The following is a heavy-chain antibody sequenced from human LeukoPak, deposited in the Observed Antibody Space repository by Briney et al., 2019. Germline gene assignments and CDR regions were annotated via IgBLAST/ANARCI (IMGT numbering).Heavy chain of an antibody. Sequence: GGSLRLSCKGSGYAFSGDWMHWVRQAPGKGLVWVSRINNDESSTGYADSVTGRFTISRDNAKNTLFLQMSSLRAEDTAVYYCASFNPISLSDYWGQGTLVTVSS. CDR1: GYAFSGDW. J-gene: IGHJ4*02. D-gene: IGHD1-14*01. CDR2: INNDESST. V-gene: IGHV3-74*01. CDR3: ASFNPISLSDY.